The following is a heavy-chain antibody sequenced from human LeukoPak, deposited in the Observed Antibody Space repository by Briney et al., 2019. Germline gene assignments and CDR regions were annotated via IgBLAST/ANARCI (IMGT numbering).Heavy chain of an antibody. Sequence: GGSLRLSCAASGFTFSSYAMSWVRQAPGKGLEWVSVIYSGGSTYYADSVKGRFTISRHNSKNTLYLQMNSLRAEDTAVYYCARSAYGDYEGIYYFDYWGQGTLVTVSS. CDR1: GFTFSSYA. CDR3: ARSAYGDYEGIYYFDY. J-gene: IGHJ4*02. V-gene: IGHV3-53*04. CDR2: IYSGGST. D-gene: IGHD4-17*01.